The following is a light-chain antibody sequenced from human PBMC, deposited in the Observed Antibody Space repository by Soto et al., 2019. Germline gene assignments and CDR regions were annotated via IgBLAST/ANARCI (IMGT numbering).Light chain of an antibody. CDR1: SRDVGGYNY. V-gene: IGLV2-14*01. CDR3: SSYISSSTFVV. J-gene: IGLJ2*01. CDR2: EVS. Sequence: QSALTQPASVSGSPGQSITIPCTGTSRDVGGYNYVSWHQQHPGKAPKVIITEVSNRPSGVSNRFSGSKSGNTASLTISGLQAEDEADYYCSSYISSSTFVVFGGGTKLTVL.